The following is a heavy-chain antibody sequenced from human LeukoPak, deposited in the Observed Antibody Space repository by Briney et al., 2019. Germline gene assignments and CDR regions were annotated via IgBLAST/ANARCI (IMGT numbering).Heavy chain of an antibody. CDR1: GGSISSSSYY. CDR2: IYYSGST. Sequence: PSETLSLTCTVSGGSISSSSYYWGWIRQPPGKGLEWIGSIYYSGSTNYNPSLKSRVTISVDTSKNQFSLKLSSVTAADTAVYYCARAGSYVGYFDYWGQGNLVTVSS. CDR3: ARAGSYVGYFDY. V-gene: IGHV4-39*07. J-gene: IGHJ4*02. D-gene: IGHD1-26*01.